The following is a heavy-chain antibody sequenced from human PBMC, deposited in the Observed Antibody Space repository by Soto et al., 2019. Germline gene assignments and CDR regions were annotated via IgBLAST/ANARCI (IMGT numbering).Heavy chain of an antibody. Sequence: GGSLRLSCAASRFTFSTYEMHWVRQAPGRGLEWVSYISTSGSTVYYADSVKGRFTISRDNTRNSLYLQMNSLRDEDTALYYCVRYCSTTLCNGVATRTFDYWGQGTLVTVSS. CDR1: RFTFSTYE. CDR3: VRYCSTTLCNGVATRTFDY. J-gene: IGHJ4*02. V-gene: IGHV3-48*03. CDR2: ISTSGSTV. D-gene: IGHD2-2*01.